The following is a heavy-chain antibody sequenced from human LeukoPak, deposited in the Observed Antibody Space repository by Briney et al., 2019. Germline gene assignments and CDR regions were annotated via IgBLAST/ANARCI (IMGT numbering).Heavy chain of an antibody. J-gene: IGHJ4*02. D-gene: IGHD1-1*01. CDR3: ATTKNWNLYYFDY. V-gene: IGHV1-24*01. Sequence: ASVKVSCKASGYTFTSNHIHWVRQAPGKGLEWMGGFDPEDGETIYAQKFQGRVTMTEDTSTDTAYMELSSLRSEDTAVYYCATTKNWNLYYFDYWGQGTLVTVSS. CDR1: GYTFTSNH. CDR2: FDPEDGET.